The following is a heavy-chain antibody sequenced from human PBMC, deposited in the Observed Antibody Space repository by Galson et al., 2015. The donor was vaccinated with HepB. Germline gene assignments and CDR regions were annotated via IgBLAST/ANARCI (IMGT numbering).Heavy chain of an antibody. V-gene: IGHV3-30-3*01. CDR2: ISYDGSNK. CDR3: ARDEGLAGAGYMDV. Sequence: SLRLSCAASGFTFSSYAMHWVRQAPGKGLEWVAVISYDGSNKYCADSVKGRFTISRDNSKNTLYLQMNSLRAEDTAVYYCARDEGLAGAGYMDVWGKGTTVTVSS. J-gene: IGHJ6*03. CDR1: GFTFSSYA. D-gene: IGHD1-26*01.